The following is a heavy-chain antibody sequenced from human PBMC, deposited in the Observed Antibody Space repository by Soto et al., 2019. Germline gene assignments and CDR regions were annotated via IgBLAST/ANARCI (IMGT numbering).Heavy chain of an antibody. CDR1: VGTFSRYA. CDR3: ASVGRPRGYSGDEPVGS. V-gene: IGHV1-69*13. CDR2: IIPIFGTT. Sequence: SVKVCCKSSVGTFSRYAISWVRQAPGQGLEWIGGIIPIFGTTNYSHKFHGRVTITADESTSPAYMELSSLISEDTAVYYCASVGRPRGYSGDEPVGSWGQGTLVPGSS. J-gene: IGHJ4*02. D-gene: IGHD5-12*01.